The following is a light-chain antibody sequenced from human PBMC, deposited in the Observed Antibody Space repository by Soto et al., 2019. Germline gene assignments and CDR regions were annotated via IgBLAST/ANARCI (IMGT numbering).Light chain of an antibody. Sequence: DVQMTQSPSTLSASVGDRVTITCRASQSISSWLAWYQRKPGKAPKLLIYKASSLESGVPSRFSGSGSGTEFTLTISSLQPDDFATYYCQQYNSYSTFAQGTKV. V-gene: IGKV1-5*03. J-gene: IGKJ1*01. CDR1: QSISSW. CDR3: QQYNSYST. CDR2: KAS.